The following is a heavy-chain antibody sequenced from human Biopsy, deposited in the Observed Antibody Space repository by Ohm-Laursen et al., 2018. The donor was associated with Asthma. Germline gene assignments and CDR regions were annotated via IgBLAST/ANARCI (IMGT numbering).Heavy chain of an antibody. J-gene: IGHJ6*02. CDR1: GDSFISYA. D-gene: IGHD6-6*01. V-gene: IGHV1-69*01. Sequence: GSSVKVSCKVYGDSFISYAITWVRQAPGQGLEWMGGIIPIIGTAHYAPKFQGRVTISADESTSTAYMELTSLSSEDTAVFFCGGCSSSNYYYGLDVWGQGTTVIVSS. CDR3: GGCSSSNYYYGLDV. CDR2: IIPIIGTA.